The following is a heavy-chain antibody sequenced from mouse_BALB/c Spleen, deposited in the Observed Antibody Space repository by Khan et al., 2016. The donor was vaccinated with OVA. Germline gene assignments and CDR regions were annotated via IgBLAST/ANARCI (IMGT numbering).Heavy chain of an antibody. D-gene: IGHD3-2*02. CDR3: SRSGYGFGAY. Sequence: QVQLKESGAELVRPGTSVKVSCKASGYAFTDYVIEWLKQRPGQGLEWMGVINPGSGGTHYNEEFKDRATLTADKSSSTAYKQLSSLTSDDSAVYFCSRSGYGFGAYWGPGTLVTVSA. CDR2: INPGSGGT. V-gene: IGHV1-54*01. J-gene: IGHJ3*01. CDR1: GYAFTDYV.